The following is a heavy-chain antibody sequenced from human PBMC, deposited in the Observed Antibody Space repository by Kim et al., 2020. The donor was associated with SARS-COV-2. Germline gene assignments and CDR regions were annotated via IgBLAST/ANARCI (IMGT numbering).Heavy chain of an antibody. CDR1: GGSISSSNYF. CDR2: VYYSGSA. Sequence: SETLSLTCTVSGGSISSSNYFWGWVRQPPGKGLEWIGNVYYSGSAYYNPSLKSRGTISVDSSKNQFSLRLTSVTAADTAMYYCVNGGYSSGGFYFWGKGT. D-gene: IGHD2-15*01. V-gene: IGHV4-39*07. J-gene: IGHJ4*02. CDR3: VNGGYSSGGFYF.